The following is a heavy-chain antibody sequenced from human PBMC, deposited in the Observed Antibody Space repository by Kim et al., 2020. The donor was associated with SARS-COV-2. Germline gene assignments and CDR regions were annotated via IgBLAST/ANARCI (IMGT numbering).Heavy chain of an antibody. D-gene: IGHD1-26*01. J-gene: IGHJ4*02. CDR1: GFTFRNLW. V-gene: IGHV3-7*03. Sequence: GGSLRLSCKASGFTFRNLWMGWARQPPGKGLEWVTNIKEDGSEKYYVDSVKGRFTISRDDGKNSLYLQMNSLRAEDTAVYYCARPRSGAYYDYWGQGTLVTVSS. CDR2: IKEDGSEK. CDR3: ARPRSGAYYDY.